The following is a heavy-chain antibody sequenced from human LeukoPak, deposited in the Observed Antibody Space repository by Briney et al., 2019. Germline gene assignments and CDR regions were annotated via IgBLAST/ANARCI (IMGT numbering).Heavy chain of an antibody. J-gene: IGHJ4*02. D-gene: IGHD1-14*01. Sequence: GGSLRLSCAASGFTVITNDMTGVRQAPGKGLEWVSVLYSDGNTKYADSVQGRFTISRDNSKNTLYLEMNSLSPDDTAVYYCARGVEPLAANTMAYWGQGTLVTVSS. CDR3: ARGVEPLAANTMAY. CDR2: LYSDGNT. V-gene: IGHV3-53*01. CDR1: GFTVITND.